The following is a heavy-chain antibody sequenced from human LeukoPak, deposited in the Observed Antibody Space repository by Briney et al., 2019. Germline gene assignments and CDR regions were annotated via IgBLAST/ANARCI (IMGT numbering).Heavy chain of an antibody. CDR1: GFTFSSYA. D-gene: IGHD2-2*02. J-gene: IGHJ4*02. CDR3: AKDRGNVVVPAAILSPPDY. CDR2: ISASGDST. V-gene: IGHV3-23*01. Sequence: SGGSLRLSCAASGFTFSSYAMNWVRQAPGKGLEWVSTISASGDSTYYADSVKGRFTISRDNSKNTLYLQMNSLRAEDTAVYYCAKDRGNVVVPAAILSPPDYWGQGTLVTVSS.